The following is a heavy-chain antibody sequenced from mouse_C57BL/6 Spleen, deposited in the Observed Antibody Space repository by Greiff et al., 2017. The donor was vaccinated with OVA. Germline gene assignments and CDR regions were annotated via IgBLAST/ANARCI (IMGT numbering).Heavy chain of an antibody. CDR1: GYSFTGYF. V-gene: IGHV1-20*01. D-gene: IGHD2-2*01. CDR3: ARKGLRTSYYYAMDD. J-gene: IGHJ4*01. CDR2: INPYNGDT. Sequence: EVQLQQSGPELVKPGDSVKISCKASGYSFTGYFMNWVMQSHGKSLEWIGRINPYNGDTFYNQKFKGKATLTVDKSSSTAHMELRSLTSEDSAVYYCARKGLRTSYYYAMDDWGKGTSVTVSS.